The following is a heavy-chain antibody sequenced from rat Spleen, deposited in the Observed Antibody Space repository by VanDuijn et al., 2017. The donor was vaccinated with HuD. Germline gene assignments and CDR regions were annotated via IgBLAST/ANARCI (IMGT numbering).Heavy chain of an antibody. CDR1: GFTFSDYN. CDR2: ISYDGSST. CDR3: ARQGYLRDWYFDL. J-gene: IGHJ1*01. V-gene: IGHV5-7*01. D-gene: IGHD1-12*03. Sequence: EVQLVESGGGLVQPGRSLKLSCAASGFTFSDYNMAWVRQAPKKGLEWVATISYDGSSTYYRDSVKGRFTISRDNAKSTLYLQMDSLRSEDTATYYCARQGYLRDWYFDLWGPGTMVTVSS.